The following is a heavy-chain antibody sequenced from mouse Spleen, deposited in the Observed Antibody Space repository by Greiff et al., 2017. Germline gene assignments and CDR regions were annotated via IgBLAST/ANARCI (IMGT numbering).Heavy chain of an antibody. CDR3: ARDWDGGFDY. J-gene: IGHJ2*01. V-gene: IGHV14-3*02. Sequence: EVQLQESGAELVKPGASVKLSCTASGFNIKDTYMHWVKQRPEQGLEWIGRIDPANGNTKYDPKFQGKATITADTSSNTAYLQLSSLTSEDTAVYYCARDWDGGFDYGGQGTTLTVSS. D-gene: IGHD4-1*01. CDR2: IDPANGNT. CDR1: GFNIKDTY.